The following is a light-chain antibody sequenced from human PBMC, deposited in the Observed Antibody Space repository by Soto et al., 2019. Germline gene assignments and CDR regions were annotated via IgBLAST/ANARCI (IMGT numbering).Light chain of an antibody. V-gene: IGKV3-20*01. CDR3: QQDGSSPYT. CDR2: SAS. CDR1: QSFSSSF. Sequence: ELVLPQSPGTLSLSPGERATLSCRASQSFSSSFLAWYQQKPGQAPRLLIYSASSMTTGIPDRFSGSGSGTDFTLTISRLEPEDFAVYYCQQDGSSPYTFGQGTKLEI. J-gene: IGKJ2*01.